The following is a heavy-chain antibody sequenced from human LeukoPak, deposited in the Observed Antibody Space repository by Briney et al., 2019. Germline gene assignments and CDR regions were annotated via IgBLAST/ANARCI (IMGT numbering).Heavy chain of an antibody. CDR3: AREHHYSSGWHDAFDI. J-gene: IGHJ3*02. CDR1: GFTFSEHY. CDR2: TRNKANSNTK. V-gene: IGHV3-72*01. Sequence: GGCLRLSCAASGFTFSEHYMDWVRQAPGKGVEWVGRTRNKANSNTKEYAAYGKGKFNIARDESKNCMYVEITSRKTEGTGVYYCAREHHYSSGWHDAFDIWGQGTMVTVSS. D-gene: IGHD6-19*01.